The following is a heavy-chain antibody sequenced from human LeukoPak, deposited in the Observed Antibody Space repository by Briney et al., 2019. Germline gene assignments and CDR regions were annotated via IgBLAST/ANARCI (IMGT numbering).Heavy chain of an antibody. CDR1: GGFVSSGDYF. J-gene: IGHJ4*02. CDR3: ARSPGGRQQFNFDY. CDR2: IYYSGST. D-gene: IGHD6-13*01. V-gene: IGHV4-30-4*08. Sequence: PQTLSLTCNVSGGFVSSGDYFWSWIRQPPGKGLEWIGYIYYSGSTYYNPSLKSRVIISVDTSKNQFSLKLRSVTAADTAVYYCARSPGGRQQFNFDYWGQGTLVTVSS.